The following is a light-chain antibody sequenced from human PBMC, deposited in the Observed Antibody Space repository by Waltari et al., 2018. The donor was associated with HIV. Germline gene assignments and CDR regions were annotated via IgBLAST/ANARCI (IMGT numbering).Light chain of an antibody. Sequence: QSVLTQPPSASGTPGQRVTISCSGSSSNIGSNAVNWYQQLPGTAPKRLIYSNNLRPSGVPDRCSGSKSGTSASLSISGLQSEDEAEYDCASWDDSLNGYVFGTGTKVTVL. V-gene: IGLV1-44*01. J-gene: IGLJ1*01. CDR2: SNN. CDR1: SSNIGSNA. CDR3: ASWDDSLNGYV.